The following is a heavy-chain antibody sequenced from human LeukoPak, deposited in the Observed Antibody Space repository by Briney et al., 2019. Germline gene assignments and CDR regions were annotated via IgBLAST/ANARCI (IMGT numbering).Heavy chain of an antibody. V-gene: IGHV4-59*01. CDR1: GGSTSSYY. D-gene: IGHD2-21*01. Sequence: PSETLSLTCTVSGGSTSSYYWSWIRQPPGKGLEWIGYIYYSGSTNYNPSLKSRVTISVDTSKNQFSLKLSSVTAADTAVYYCARVGPAAWHIFDYWGQGTLVTVSS. J-gene: IGHJ4*02. CDR2: IYYSGST. CDR3: ARVGPAAWHIFDY.